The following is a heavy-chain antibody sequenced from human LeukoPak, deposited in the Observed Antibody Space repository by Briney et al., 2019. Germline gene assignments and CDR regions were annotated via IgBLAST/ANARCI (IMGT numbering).Heavy chain of an antibody. D-gene: IGHD6-6*01. V-gene: IGHV4-34*01. CDR2: INHSGRT. J-gene: IGHJ1*01. CDR1: GVSFSGYY. Sequence: SESLSLTCAVYGVSFSGYYGSWVRQPPGKGLEWVGEINHSGRTKYNPSLNSRVTISADTSKDQFSLMLSTVTAADTGVDYFSRGKNPYSSSSSYFQLWGQGTLVTVSS. CDR3: SRGKNPYSSSSSYFQL.